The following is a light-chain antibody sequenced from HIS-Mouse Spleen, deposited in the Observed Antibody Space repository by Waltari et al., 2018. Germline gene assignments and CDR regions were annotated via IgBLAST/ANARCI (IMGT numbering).Light chain of an antibody. CDR2: GAS. Sequence: EIVMTQSPATLSVSPGERATLSCRASPSVSSNLAWYQQKPGQAPRLLIYGASTRATGIPARFSGSGSGTEFTLTISSMQSEDFAVYYCQQYNNWPPSTFGGGTKVEIK. V-gene: IGKV3-15*01. CDR1: PSVSSN. J-gene: IGKJ4*01. CDR3: QQYNNWPPST.